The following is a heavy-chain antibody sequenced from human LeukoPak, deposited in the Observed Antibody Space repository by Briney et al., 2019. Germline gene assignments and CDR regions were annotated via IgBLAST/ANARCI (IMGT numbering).Heavy chain of an antibody. J-gene: IGHJ6*03. V-gene: IGHV4-34*01. CDR1: GDSLSRYY. CDR2: INPSGSP. CDR3: ARKKPGIAAAGQNYYYYYMDV. D-gene: IGHD6-13*01. Sequence: SETLSLTCAVYGDSLSRYYWTWIRQPPGKGLEWLGEINPSGSPDYNPSLKSRATISVDTSKNQFSLKLSSVTAADTAVYYCARKKPGIAAAGQNYYYYYMDVWGKGTTVTVSS.